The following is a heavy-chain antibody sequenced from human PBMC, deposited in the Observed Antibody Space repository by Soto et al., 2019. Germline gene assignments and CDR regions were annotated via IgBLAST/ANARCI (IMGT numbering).Heavy chain of an antibody. V-gene: IGHV3-33*01. Sequence: PGGSLRLSCAASGFTFSSYGMHWVRQAPGKGLEWVAVIWYDGSNKYYADSVKGRFTISRDNSKNTLYLQMNSLRAEDTAVYYCARDYCSGGSCSNDYWGQGTLVTVSS. D-gene: IGHD2-15*01. CDR2: IWYDGSNK. J-gene: IGHJ4*02. CDR3: ARDYCSGGSCSNDY. CDR1: GFTFSSYG.